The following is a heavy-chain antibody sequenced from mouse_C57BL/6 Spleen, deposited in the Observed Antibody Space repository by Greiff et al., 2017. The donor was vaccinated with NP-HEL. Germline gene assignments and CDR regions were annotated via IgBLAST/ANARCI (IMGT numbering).Heavy chain of an antibody. CDR2: IDPSDSYT. Sequence: VQLQQPGAELVRPGTSVKLSCKASGYTFTSYWMHWVKQRPGQGLEWIGVIDPSDSYTNYNQKFKGKATLTVDTSSSTAYMQLSSLTSEDSAVYYCAGRLITTVVDWYFDVWGTGTTVTVSS. V-gene: IGHV1-59*01. CDR1: GYTFTSYW. CDR3: AGRLITTVVDWYFDV. J-gene: IGHJ1*03. D-gene: IGHD1-1*01.